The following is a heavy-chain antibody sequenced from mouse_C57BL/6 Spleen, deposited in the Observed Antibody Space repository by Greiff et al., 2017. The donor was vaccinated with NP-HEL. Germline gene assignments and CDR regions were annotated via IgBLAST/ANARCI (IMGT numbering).Heavy chain of an antibody. CDR1: GYAFSSYW. D-gene: IGHD1-1*01. CDR2: IYPGDGDT. J-gene: IGHJ2*01. CDR3: ASWVITTVVAEYFDY. Sequence: QVQLQQSGAELVKPGASVKISCKASGYAFSSYWMNWVKQRPGKGLEWIGQIYPGDGDTNYNGKFKGKATLTADKSSSTAYMQRSSLTSEDSAVYFCASWVITTVVAEYFDYWGQGTTLTVSS. V-gene: IGHV1-80*01.